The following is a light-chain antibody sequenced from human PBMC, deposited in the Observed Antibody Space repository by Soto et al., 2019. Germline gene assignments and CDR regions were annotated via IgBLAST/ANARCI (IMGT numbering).Light chain of an antibody. J-gene: IGKJ4*01. V-gene: IGKV1-39*01. CDR1: QSISNY. CDR2: AAS. CDR3: QQSYSVPPT. Sequence: DIQMTKSPSSLSASVGDRVTITCRASQSISNYLNWYQQKPGKAPKVLIYAASSLRSGVPSRFSGSASGTDFTLTISSLQPEDFATYYCQQSYSVPPTFGGGTKVDIK.